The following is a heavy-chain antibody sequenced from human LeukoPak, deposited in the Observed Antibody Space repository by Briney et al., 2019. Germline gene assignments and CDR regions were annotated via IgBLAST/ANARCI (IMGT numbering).Heavy chain of an antibody. J-gene: IGHJ3*02. V-gene: IGHV3-7*05. CDR2: IKQDGSVK. Sequence: PGGSLRLSCAASGFTFSSYWMSWVRQAPGKGLEWVANIKQDGSVKYYVDSVKGRFTISRDNAKNSLYLQMNSLRAEDTAVYYCARHYLYESTAFDIWGQGTMVTVSS. CDR3: ARHYLYESTAFDI. CDR1: GFTFSSYW. D-gene: IGHD5/OR15-5a*01.